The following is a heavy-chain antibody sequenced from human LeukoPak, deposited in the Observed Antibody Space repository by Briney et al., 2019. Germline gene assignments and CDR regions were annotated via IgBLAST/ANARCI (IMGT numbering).Heavy chain of an antibody. CDR3: AKDRFFYGSVNYIGPGASYMDV. V-gene: IGHV3-30*02. Sequence: PGGSLRLSCAASGFTFSTYGMHWVRQAPGKGLEWVAFIRYDGSNKYQADSVKGRFTISRDNSKNTLYLQMNSLRAEDTAVYYCAKDRFFYGSVNYIGPGASYMDVWGKGTRSPSP. J-gene: IGHJ6*03. D-gene: IGHD3-10*01. CDR2: IRYDGSNK. CDR1: GFTFSTYG.